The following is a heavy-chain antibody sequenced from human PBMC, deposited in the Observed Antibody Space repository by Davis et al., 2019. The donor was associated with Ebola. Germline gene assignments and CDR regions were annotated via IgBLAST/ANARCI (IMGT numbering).Heavy chain of an antibody. CDR3: AREFLTGWFDP. CDR2: ISYDGTIQ. Sequence: GESLKISRAASGFSFNNYPFHWVRQAPGKGLEWVAVISYDGTIQDYTDSVKGRFTISRDDSKNTLYLQMNSLRPEDTAVYYCAREFLTGWFDPWGQGTLVTVSS. D-gene: IGHD2-8*02. V-gene: IGHV3-30-3*01. J-gene: IGHJ5*02. CDR1: GFSFNNYP.